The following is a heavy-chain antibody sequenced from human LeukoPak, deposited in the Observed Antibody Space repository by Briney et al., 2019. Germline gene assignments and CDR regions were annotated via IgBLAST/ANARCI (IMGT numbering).Heavy chain of an antibody. CDR1: GYTFTSYN. V-gene: IGHV1-46*01. CDR2: VSPRSGYT. J-gene: IGHJ4*02. Sequence: ASVKVSCKTSGYTFTSYNMHWVRLAPGQGLEWMGVVSPRSGYTSYEQKFQGRVTMTRDTSTNTVYMELSSLRSEDTAVYYCARRSVTFSFDYWGQGTLVTVSS. CDR3: ARRSVTFSFDY. D-gene: IGHD3-16*01.